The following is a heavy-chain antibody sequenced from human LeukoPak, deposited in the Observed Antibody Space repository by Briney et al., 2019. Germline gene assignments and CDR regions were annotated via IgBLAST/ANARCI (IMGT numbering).Heavy chain of an antibody. D-gene: IGHD6-19*01. CDR1: GFNFSSYG. Sequence: GRSLRLSCAASGFNFSSYGMHWVRQAPGKGLEWVAVISYDGSNKYYADSVKGRFTISRDNSKNTLYLQVNSLRAEDTAVYYCAKRAVAAFDYWGQGTLVTVSS. V-gene: IGHV3-30*18. J-gene: IGHJ4*02. CDR3: AKRAVAAFDY. CDR2: ISYDGSNK.